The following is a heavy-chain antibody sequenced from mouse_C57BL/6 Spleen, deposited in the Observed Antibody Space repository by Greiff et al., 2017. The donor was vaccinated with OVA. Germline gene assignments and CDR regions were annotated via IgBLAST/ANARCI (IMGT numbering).Heavy chain of an antibody. CDR2: IDPNSGGT. D-gene: IGHD1-1*01. CDR3: VTDYDCGSSYGGAMDY. V-gene: IGHV1-72*01. Sequence: QVQLQQPGAELVKPGASVKLSCKASGYTFTSYWMHWVKQRPGRGLEWIGRIDPNSGGTKYNEKFKSKATLTVDKPSSTAYMQLSSLPSDDSAVDYGVTDYDCGSSYGGAMDYWGQGTSVTVSA. CDR1: GYTFTSYW. J-gene: IGHJ4*01.